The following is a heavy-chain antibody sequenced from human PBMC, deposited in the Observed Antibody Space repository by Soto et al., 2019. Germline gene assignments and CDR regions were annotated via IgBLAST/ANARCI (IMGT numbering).Heavy chain of an antibody. V-gene: IGHV3-23*01. Sequence: EVQLLESGGGLVQPGGSLRLSCAASGFTFSNFAVSWVRQAPGKGLEWVSGISISGDSTYYADSVKGRFTISRDNSKNMLYLQMNSLRAGDTAVYFCAKDRGLATTSSRIGTLVGKVVSSGLKFFDYWGQGTLVTVSS. J-gene: IGHJ4*02. D-gene: IGHD2-8*02. CDR1: GFTFSNFA. CDR3: AKDRGLATTSSRIGTLVGKVVSSGLKFFDY. CDR2: ISISGDST.